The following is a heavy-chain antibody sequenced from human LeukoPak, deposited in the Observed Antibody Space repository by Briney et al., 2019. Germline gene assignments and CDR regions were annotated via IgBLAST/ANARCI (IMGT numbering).Heavy chain of an antibody. J-gene: IGHJ6*02. Sequence: GASVKVSCKASGYTSTGYYMHWVRQAPGQGLEWMGLINPSGGSTSYAQKFQGRVTMTRDTSTSTVYMELSSLRSEDTAVYYCARPTDILTGYYQDYYGMDVWGQGTTVTVSS. CDR1: GYTSTGYY. D-gene: IGHD3-9*01. CDR2: INPSGGST. CDR3: ARPTDILTGYYQDYYGMDV. V-gene: IGHV1-46*03.